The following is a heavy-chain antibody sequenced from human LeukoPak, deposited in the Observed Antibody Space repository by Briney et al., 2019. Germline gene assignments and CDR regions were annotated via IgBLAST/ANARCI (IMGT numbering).Heavy chain of an antibody. Sequence: GGSLRLSCAASGFTFSSYSMNWVRQAPAKGLEWVSSISSSSSYIYYADSVKGRFTISRDNAKNSLYLQMNSLRAEDTAVYYCARDFAGGYYPADYWGQGTLVTVSS. CDR1: GFTFSSYS. D-gene: IGHD3-22*01. J-gene: IGHJ4*02. CDR3: ARDFAGGYYPADY. V-gene: IGHV3-21*01. CDR2: ISSSSSYI.